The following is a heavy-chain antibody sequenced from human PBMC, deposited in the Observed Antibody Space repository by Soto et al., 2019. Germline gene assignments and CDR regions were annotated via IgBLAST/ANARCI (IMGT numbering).Heavy chain of an antibody. CDR3: ARDDGSGSYYFDY. V-gene: IGHV3-21*01. J-gene: IGHJ4*02. CDR1: GFTFSSYS. CDR2: ISSSSSYI. Sequence: EVQLVESGGGLVKPGGSLRLSCAASGFTFSSYSMNWVRQAPGKGLEWVSSISSSSSYIYYADSVKSRFTISRDNAKNSLYLQMNSLRAEDTAVYYCARDDGSGSYYFDYWGQGTLVTVSS. D-gene: IGHD3-10*01.